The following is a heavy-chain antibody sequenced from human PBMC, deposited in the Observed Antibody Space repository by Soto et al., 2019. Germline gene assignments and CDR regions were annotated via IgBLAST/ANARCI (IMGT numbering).Heavy chain of an antibody. CDR3: ARGRPYYYDSSGYYLFDY. CDR1: GYTFTSYG. Sequence: GASVKVSFKASGYTFTSYGISWVRQAPGQGLEWMGWISAYNGNTNYAQKLQGRVTMTTDTSTSTAYMELRSLRSDDTAVYYCARGRPYYYDSSGYYLFDYWGQGTLVTVSS. J-gene: IGHJ4*02. V-gene: IGHV1-18*01. CDR2: ISAYNGNT. D-gene: IGHD3-22*01.